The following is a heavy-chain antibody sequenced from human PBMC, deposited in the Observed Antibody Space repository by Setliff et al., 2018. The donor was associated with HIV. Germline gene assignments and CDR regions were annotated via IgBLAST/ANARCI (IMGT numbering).Heavy chain of an antibody. CDR3: ARDPRSSWYDDAFDI. CDR1: GGSISSSNYY. CDR2: IYYSGST. Sequence: PSETLSLTCSVSGGSISSSNYYWGWLRQPPGKGLEWIGSIYYSGSTYYNPSLKSRVTMSVDTSKNQFSLKLSSVTAADTAVYYCARDPRSSWYDDAFDIWGQGTMVTVSS. V-gene: IGHV4-39*07. J-gene: IGHJ3*02. D-gene: IGHD6-13*01.